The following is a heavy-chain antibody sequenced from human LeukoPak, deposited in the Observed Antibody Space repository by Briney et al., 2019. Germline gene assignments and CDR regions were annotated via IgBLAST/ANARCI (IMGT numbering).Heavy chain of an antibody. Sequence: GGSLRLSCAASGFTFSNYGMHWVRQAPGKGLEWVALIWYDGSNKYYADSVKGRLTISRDNSKNTLYLQMNSLRAEDTAVYYCARAGPRGNSQFDYWGQGTLVTVSS. CDR2: IWYDGSNK. CDR1: GFTFSNYG. J-gene: IGHJ4*02. D-gene: IGHD2/OR15-2a*01. V-gene: IGHV3-33*01. CDR3: ARAGPRGNSQFDY.